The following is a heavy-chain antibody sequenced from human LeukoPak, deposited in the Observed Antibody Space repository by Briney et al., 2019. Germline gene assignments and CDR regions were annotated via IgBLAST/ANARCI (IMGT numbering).Heavy chain of an antibody. CDR1: GFTFSSYA. V-gene: IGHV3-23*01. CDR3: AKLHSSSPTEY. J-gene: IGHJ4*02. CDR2: ISGSGGGT. Sequence: PGGSLRLSCAASGFTFSSYAMSWVRQAPGKGLEWVSAISGSGGGTHYADSVKGRFTLSRDNSKNTLYLQVNSLRAEDTAVYYCAKLHSSSPTEYWGQGTLVTVSS. D-gene: IGHD3-10*01.